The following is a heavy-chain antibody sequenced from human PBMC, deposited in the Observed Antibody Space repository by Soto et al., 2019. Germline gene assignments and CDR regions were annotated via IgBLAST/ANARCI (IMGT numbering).Heavy chain of an antibody. J-gene: IGHJ2*01. V-gene: IGHV1-69*13. Sequence: AAVKVSCKASGGTFSSYAISWVRQAPGQGLEWMGGIIPIFGTTNYAQKFQGRVTITADESTSTAYMELSSLRSEDAAVYYCARDTGNSSGYYHYWYFDLWGRGTLFTVSS. CDR2: IIPIFGTT. D-gene: IGHD3-22*01. CDR3: ARDTGNSSGYYHYWYFDL. CDR1: GGTFSSYA.